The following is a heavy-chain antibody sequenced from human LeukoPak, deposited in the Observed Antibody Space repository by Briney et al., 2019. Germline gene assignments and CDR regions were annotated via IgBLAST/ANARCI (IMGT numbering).Heavy chain of an antibody. J-gene: IGHJ4*02. CDR3: AREAYYYDSSGYYFWRALDY. CDR1: GGSISSGDYY. V-gene: IGHV4-30-4*01. Sequence: SETLSLTCTVSGGSISSGDYYWSWIRQPPGKGLEWIGYIYYSGSTYYNPSLKSRVTISVDTSKNQFSLKLSSVTAADTAVYYCAREAYYYDSSGYYFWRALDYWGQGTLVTVSS. D-gene: IGHD3-22*01. CDR2: IYYSGST.